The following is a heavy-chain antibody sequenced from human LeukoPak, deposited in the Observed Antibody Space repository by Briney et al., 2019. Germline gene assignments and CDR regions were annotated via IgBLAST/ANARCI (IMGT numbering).Heavy chain of an antibody. CDR2: INHSGST. CDR3: ASSSWYDDY. D-gene: IGHD6-13*01. CDR1: GGSISSGGYY. V-gene: IGHV4-39*07. J-gene: IGHJ4*02. Sequence: SETLSLTCTVSGGSISSGGYYWSWIRQPPGKGLEWIGEINHSGSTNYNPSLKSRVTISVDTSKNQFSLKLSSVTAADTAVYYCASSSWYDDYWGQGTLVTVSS.